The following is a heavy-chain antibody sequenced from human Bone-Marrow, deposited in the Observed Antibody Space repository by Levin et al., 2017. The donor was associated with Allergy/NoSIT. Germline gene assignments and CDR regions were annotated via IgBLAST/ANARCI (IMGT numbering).Heavy chain of an antibody. CDR2: IYSGGST. CDR3: ARILDRTAAAEHRSDY. CDR1: GFTVSSNY. Sequence: PGGSLRLSCAASGFTVSSNYMSWVRQAPGKGLEWVSVIYSGGSTYYADSVKGRFTISRDNSKNTLYLQMNSLRAEDTAVYYCARILDRTAAAEHRSDYWGQGTLVTVSS. V-gene: IGHV3-53*01. J-gene: IGHJ4*02. D-gene: IGHD6-13*01.